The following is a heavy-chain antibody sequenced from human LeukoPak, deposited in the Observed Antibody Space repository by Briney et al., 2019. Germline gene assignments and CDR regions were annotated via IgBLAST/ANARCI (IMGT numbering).Heavy chain of an antibody. CDR2: IIPIFGTA. J-gene: IGHJ4*02. D-gene: IGHD5-24*01. V-gene: IGHV1-69*13. CDR1: GGTFSSYA. Sequence: SVKVSCKASGGTFSSYAISWVRQAPGQGLEWMGGIIPIFGTANYAQKFQGRVTITADESTSTAYMELSSLRSEDTAVYYCARDKGGGYNFDYWGQGTLVTVSS. CDR3: ARDKGGGYNFDY.